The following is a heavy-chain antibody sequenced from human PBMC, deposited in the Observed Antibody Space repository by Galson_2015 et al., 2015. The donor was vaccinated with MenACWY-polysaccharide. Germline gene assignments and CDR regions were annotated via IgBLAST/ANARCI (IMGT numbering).Heavy chain of an antibody. CDR3: TRDRPIDY. Sequence: RLSCAASGFTFGDYAMAWFRQAPGKGLEWVGFIRCKASGETTGYAASVKGRLTISRDDSKSTAYLQMNSLQTEDTAIYYCTRDRPIDYWGQGTLVTVSS. V-gene: IGHV3-49*03. CDR1: GFTFGDYA. CDR2: IRCKASGETT. J-gene: IGHJ4*02.